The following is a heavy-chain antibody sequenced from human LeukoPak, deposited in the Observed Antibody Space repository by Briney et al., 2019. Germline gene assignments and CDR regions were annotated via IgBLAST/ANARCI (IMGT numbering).Heavy chain of an antibody. D-gene: IGHD1-14*01. J-gene: IGHJ4*02. CDR3: LRGGLEPFEY. V-gene: IGHV3-74*03. CDR2: IDPYSTGV. CDR1: GFTFSNYW. Sequence: GGSLRLSCAASGFTFSNYWMLWVRQAPGKGPVWVSRIDPYSTGVTYADSVKGRFTISRDNAENTLYLQMNSLRVDDTAVYYCLRGGLEPFEYWGQGTLVTVSS.